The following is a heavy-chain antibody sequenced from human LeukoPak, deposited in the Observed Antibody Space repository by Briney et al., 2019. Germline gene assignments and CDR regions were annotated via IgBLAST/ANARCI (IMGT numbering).Heavy chain of an antibody. CDR2: INPNSGGT. CDR1: GYTFTGYY. V-gene: IGHV1-2*02. CDR3: ATRPGAAVAGPGNSGYYYYYMDV. J-gene: IGHJ6*03. Sequence: ASVKVSCKASGYTFTGYYMHWVRQAPGQGLEWMGWINPNSGGTNYAQKFQGRVTMTRDTSISTAYMELSRLRSDDTAVYYCATRPGAAVAGPGNSGYYYYYMDVWGKGTTVTVSS. D-gene: IGHD6-19*01.